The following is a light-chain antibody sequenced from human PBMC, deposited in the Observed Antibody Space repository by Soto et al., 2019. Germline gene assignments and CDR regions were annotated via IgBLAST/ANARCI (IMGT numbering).Light chain of an antibody. V-gene: IGLV2-23*01. CDR3: CSYAGSSYV. CDR1: SSDVGSYNL. J-gene: IGLJ1*01. CDR2: EGS. Sequence: QSALTQPASVSGSQGQSITISCTGTSSDVGSYNLVSWYQQHPGKAPKLMIYEGSKRPSGVSNRFSGSKSGNTASLTISGLQAEDEADYYCCSYAGSSYVFGTGTKVTVL.